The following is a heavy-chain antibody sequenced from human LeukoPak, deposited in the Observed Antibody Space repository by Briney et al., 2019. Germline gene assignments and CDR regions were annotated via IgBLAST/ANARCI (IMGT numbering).Heavy chain of an antibody. CDR2: IYHSGST. J-gene: IGHJ6*02. CDR1: GGSISSSNW. V-gene: IGHV4-4*02. CDR3: ARGPDLYYYYGMDV. Sequence: SETLSLTCAVSGGSISSSNWWSWVRQPPGKGLEWIGEIYHSGSTNYNPSLKSRVTISVDTSKNQSSLKLSSVTAADTAVYYCARGPDLYYYYGMDVWGQGTTVTVSS.